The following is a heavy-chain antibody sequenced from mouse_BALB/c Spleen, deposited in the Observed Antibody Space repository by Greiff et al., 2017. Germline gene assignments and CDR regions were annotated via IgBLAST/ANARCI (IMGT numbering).Heavy chain of an antibody. CDR2: ISYDGSN. J-gene: IGHJ4*01. CDR3: ARDDLLGAMDY. Sequence: EVKLQESGPGLVKPSQSLSLTCSVTGYSITSGYYWNWIRQFPGNKLEWMGYISYDGSNNYNPSLKNRISITRDTSKNQFFLKLNSVTTEDTATYYCARDDLLGAMDYWGQGTSVTVSS. V-gene: IGHV3-6*02. CDR1: GYSITSGYY. D-gene: IGHD2-1*01.